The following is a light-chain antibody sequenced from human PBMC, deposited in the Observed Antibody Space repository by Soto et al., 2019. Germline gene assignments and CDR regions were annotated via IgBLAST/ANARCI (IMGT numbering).Light chain of an antibody. Sequence: EIVMTQSPATLSVSPGESATLSCRASQSVSSNLAWHQQKPGQAPRILMYDASTRATGISARFSGSGSGTEFTLTISSLQSEDFAVYYCQQYNNWPDTFGQGTKLEIK. CDR2: DAS. CDR1: QSVSSN. J-gene: IGKJ2*01. CDR3: QQYNNWPDT. V-gene: IGKV3-15*01.